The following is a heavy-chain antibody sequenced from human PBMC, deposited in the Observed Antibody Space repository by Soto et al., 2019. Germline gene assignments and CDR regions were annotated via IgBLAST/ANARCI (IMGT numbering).Heavy chain of an antibody. CDR1: GDSVSSNSAA. J-gene: IGHJ6*03. CDR2: TYYRTRWYY. Sequence: QVPLQESGPGLVKPSQTLSLTCVISGDSVSSNSAAWNWIRQSPSRGLEWLGRTYYRTRWYYDYAVSVRSRITVNPDTSKNQFSLQLTSVTPEDTAVYYCAGTTSHYWYYMDVWGEGTTVTVSS. V-gene: IGHV6-1*01. CDR3: AGTTSHYWYYMDV. D-gene: IGHD1-7*01.